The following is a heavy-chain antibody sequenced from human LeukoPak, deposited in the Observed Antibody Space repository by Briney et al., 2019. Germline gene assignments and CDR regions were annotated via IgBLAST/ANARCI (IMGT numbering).Heavy chain of an antibody. CDR3: ARVGHNWFDP. CDR2: IYHSGRT. D-gene: IGHD1-26*01. CDR1: GGSISSPNW. V-gene: IGHV4-4*02. J-gene: IGHJ5*02. Sequence: SQTLSLTCAVSGGSISSPNWWTWVRQPPAKELEWIGEIYHSGRTNSNPSLESRVIMSVDKSKNQFSLKLTSVTAADTAVYYCARVGHNWFDPWGQGTLVTVSS.